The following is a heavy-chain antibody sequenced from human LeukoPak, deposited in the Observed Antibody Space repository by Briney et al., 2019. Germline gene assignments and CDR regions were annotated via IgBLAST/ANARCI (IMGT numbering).Heavy chain of an antibody. D-gene: IGHD6-19*01. CDR1: GLTFSSYS. J-gene: IGHJ4*02. V-gene: IGHV3-21*01. CDR3: ARVPVAGTGVDY. CDR2: ISSSDSYI. Sequence: PGGSLRLSCAASGLTFSSYSMNWVRQAPGKGLEWVSYISSSDSYIYYADSVKGRFTISRDNAKNSLYLQMNSLRAEDTAVYYCARVPVAGTGVDYWGQGTLVTVSS.